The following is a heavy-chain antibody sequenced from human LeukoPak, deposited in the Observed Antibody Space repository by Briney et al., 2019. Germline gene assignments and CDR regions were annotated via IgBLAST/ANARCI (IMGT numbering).Heavy chain of an antibody. Sequence: PGGSLRLSCAASGFTFSSYGMHWVRQAPGKGLEWVAVIWYDGSNKYYADSVKGRFTISRDNSKNTLYLQMNSLRAEDTAVYYCARSYSWNDSQGLDYWGQGTLVTVSS. J-gene: IGHJ4*02. V-gene: IGHV3-33*01. CDR3: ARSYSWNDSQGLDY. CDR2: IWYDGSNK. D-gene: IGHD1-20*01. CDR1: GFTFSSYG.